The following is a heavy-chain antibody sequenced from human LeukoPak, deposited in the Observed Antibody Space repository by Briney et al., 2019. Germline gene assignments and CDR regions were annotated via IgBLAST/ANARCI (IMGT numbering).Heavy chain of an antibody. CDR3: ARRDSSGWYYFDY. J-gene: IGHJ4*02. CDR1: GGSISSGGYY. CDR2: IYYSGST. V-gene: IGHV4-61*08. D-gene: IGHD3-22*01. Sequence: PSETLSLTCTVSGGSISSGGYYWSWIRQPPGKGLEWIGYIYYSGSTNYNPSLKSRVTISVDTSKNQFSLKLSSVTAADTAVYYCARRDSSGWYYFDYWGQGTLVTVSS.